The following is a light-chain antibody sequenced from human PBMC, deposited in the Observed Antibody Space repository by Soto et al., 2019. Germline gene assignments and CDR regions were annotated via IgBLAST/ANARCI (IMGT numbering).Light chain of an antibody. CDR3: QHYNSYLIT. J-gene: IGKJ5*01. V-gene: IGKV1-5*03. CDR2: KAS. CDR1: QSISSW. Sequence: VQRTQSPYPLSASVGEIVTITCGASQSISSWLAWYQQKPGKAPKLLIYKASSLESGVPSRFSGSGSGTEFTLTINSLQPDDFAAYYCQHYNSYLITFGQGTRLE.